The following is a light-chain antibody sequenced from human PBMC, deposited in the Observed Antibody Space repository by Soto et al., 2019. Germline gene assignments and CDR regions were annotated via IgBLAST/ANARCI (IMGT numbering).Light chain of an antibody. CDR2: RNN. J-gene: IGLJ3*02. CDR3: ASWDDILSGPV. CDR1: SSNVGSND. Sequence: QSVLTQPPSTSGTPGQRVTIYCSGSSSNVGSNDVYWYQHVPGAAPNLLIYRNNRRPSGVPDRFSGSKSGSAVSLAISGLRSEDDADYYCASWDDILSGPVFGGGTKLTVL. V-gene: IGLV1-47*01.